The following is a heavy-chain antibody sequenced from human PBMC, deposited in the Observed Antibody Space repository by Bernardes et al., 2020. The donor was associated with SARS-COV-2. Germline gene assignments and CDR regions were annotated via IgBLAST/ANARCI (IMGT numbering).Heavy chain of an antibody. CDR2: IHFSGST. D-gene: IGHD4-4*01. V-gene: IGHV4-39*01. CDR1: GGSISSSRYY. J-gene: IGHJ6*02. CDR3: ARPGYSYSVAQIYYYYYGMDV. Sequence: SATLSLTCTVSGGSISSSRYYWGWIRQPPGKGLEWVGSIHFSGSTNYNPSLKSRVIISVDTSKNQFSLKLSSVTAADTAVYYCARPGYSYSVAQIYYYYYGMDVWGQGTTVTVSS.